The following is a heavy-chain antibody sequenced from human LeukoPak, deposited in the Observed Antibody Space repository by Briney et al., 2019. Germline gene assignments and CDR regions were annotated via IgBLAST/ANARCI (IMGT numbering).Heavy chain of an antibody. Sequence: GGSLRLSCTASGFTFSSYEMNWVRQAPGKGLEWVSYISSSGSTIYYADSVKGRFTISRDSSKNTLYLQMNSLRAEDTAVYYCAKDYRYYYDNVGTSPFDYWGQGTLITVSS. D-gene: IGHD3-22*01. CDR1: GFTFSSYE. J-gene: IGHJ4*02. CDR2: ISSSGSTI. CDR3: AKDYRYYYDNVGTSPFDY. V-gene: IGHV3-48*03.